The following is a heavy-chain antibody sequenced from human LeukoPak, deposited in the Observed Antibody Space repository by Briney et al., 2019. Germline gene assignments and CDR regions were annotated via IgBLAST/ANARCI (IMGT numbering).Heavy chain of an antibody. V-gene: IGHV4-39*07. D-gene: IGHD3-10*01. CDR2: IYYSGST. J-gene: IGHJ2*01. CDR1: GGSISSSSYY. CDR3: ARGPKVVRGVIILRWYFDL. Sequence: PSETLSLTCTVSGGSISSSSYYWGWIRQPPGKGLEWIGSIYYSGSTYYNPSLKSRVTISVDTSKNQFSLKLSSVTAADTAVYYCARGPKVVRGVIILRWYFDLWGRGTLVTVSS.